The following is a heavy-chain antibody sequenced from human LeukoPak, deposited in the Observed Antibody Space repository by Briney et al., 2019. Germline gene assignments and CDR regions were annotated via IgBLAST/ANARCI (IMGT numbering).Heavy chain of an antibody. CDR2: IKPDGSEK. Sequence: GGSLRLSCAASGFTFSGRWMSWVRQAPGKGLEWVANIKPDGSEKNYVDSVKGRFTISRDNAKNSVYLQMNSLRAEDTAVYYCARDFSDVRGNIFDSWGQGTLVTVSS. CDR1: GFTFSGRW. J-gene: IGHJ4*02. CDR3: ARDFSDVRGNIFDS. D-gene: IGHD3-10*02. V-gene: IGHV3-7*01.